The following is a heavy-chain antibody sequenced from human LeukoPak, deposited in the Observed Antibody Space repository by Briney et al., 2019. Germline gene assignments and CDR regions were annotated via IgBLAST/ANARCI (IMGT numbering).Heavy chain of an antibody. CDR2: IYSDGST. J-gene: IGHJ4*02. Sequence: PGGSLRLFCAASGVTVGNNYMSWVRQPPGEGLEWISVIYSDGSTYYADSGKGRFTISRDSSENTLYLQMNSLRAENTAVYYCARNPGGGPTHGFWGQGTLVTVSS. CDR1: GVTVGNNY. D-gene: IGHD1-26*01. CDR3: ARNPGGGPTHGF. V-gene: IGHV3-66*02.